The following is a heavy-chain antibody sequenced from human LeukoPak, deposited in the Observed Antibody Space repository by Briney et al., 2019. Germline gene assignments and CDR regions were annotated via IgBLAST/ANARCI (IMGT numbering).Heavy chain of an antibody. J-gene: IGHJ4*02. CDR2: IFGSGTST. D-gene: IGHD1-1*01. Sequence: GGSLRLSCVVSGLSFSDYVMSWVRQAPGKGLEWVSSIFGSGTSTYYADSMKGRFTISRDDSKNTLYLQMNSLRAEDTALYYCAKGGRGNDGDYWGQGTLVTVSS. CDR3: AKGGRGNDGDY. CDR1: GLSFSDYV. V-gene: IGHV3-23*01.